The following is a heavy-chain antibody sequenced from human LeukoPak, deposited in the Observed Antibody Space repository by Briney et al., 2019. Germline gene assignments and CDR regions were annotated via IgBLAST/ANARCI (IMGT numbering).Heavy chain of an antibody. J-gene: IGHJ4*02. Sequence: GGSLRLSCAASGFTFSSSAMSWVRQPPGKGLEWVSAISGSGGSTYYADSVKGRFTISRDKSKNTLYLRMNSLRADDTAVYYCAKHLATIITNFDYWGQGTLVAVSS. D-gene: IGHD4-11*01. CDR1: GFTFSSSA. V-gene: IGHV3-23*01. CDR3: AKHLATIITNFDY. CDR2: ISGSGGST.